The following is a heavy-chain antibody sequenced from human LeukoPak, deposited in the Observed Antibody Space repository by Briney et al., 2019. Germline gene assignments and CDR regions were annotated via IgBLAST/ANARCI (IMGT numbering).Heavy chain of an antibody. V-gene: IGHV4-34*01. Sequence: SETLSLTCAVYGGSFSGYYWSWIRQPPGKGLEWIGEINHSGSTNYNPSLKSRVTISVDTSKNQFSPKLSSVTAADTAVYYCARLYDSSGPTLNGWGQGTLVTVSS. CDR3: ARLYDSSGPTLNG. D-gene: IGHD3-22*01. CDR2: INHSGST. CDR1: GGSFSGYY. J-gene: IGHJ4*02.